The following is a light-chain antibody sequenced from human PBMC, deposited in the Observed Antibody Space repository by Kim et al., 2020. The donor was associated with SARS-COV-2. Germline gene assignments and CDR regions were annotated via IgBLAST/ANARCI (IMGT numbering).Light chain of an antibody. J-gene: IGKJ2*03. CDR1: QDIANY. CDR2: AAS. Sequence: SASVGNIGTITSQERQDIANYSAWYRLKPRKGPVLLIPAASALQAGVTARLSGSASGTDYTLTISSLQPEDVATYDCQQYHIGTQSFGQGTKLEI. CDR3: QQYHIGTQS. V-gene: IGKV1-27*01.